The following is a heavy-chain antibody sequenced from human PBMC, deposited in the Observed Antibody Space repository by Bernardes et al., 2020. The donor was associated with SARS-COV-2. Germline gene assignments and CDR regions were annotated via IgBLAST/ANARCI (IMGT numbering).Heavy chain of an antibody. CDR2: IYYSGST. Sequence: SATLRLTCTVSGGSIRSSYWSWIRQHPGQGLEWIGYIYYSGSTNYNPSLKSRVTISVDTSKNQFSLKLSSVTAADTAVYYCASQQGFYDFWSGQNWFDPWGQGTLVTVSS. D-gene: IGHD3-3*01. CDR3: ASQQGFYDFWSGQNWFDP. J-gene: IGHJ5*02. V-gene: IGHV4-59*01. CDR1: GGSIRSSY.